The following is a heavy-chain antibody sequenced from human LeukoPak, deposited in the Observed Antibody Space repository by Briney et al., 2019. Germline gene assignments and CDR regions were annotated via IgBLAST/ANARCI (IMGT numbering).Heavy chain of an antibody. V-gene: IGHV3-74*01. CDR2: INSDGSST. CDR1: GFTFSSYW. Sequence: PGGSLRLSCAASGFTFSSYWMHWVRQAPGKGLVWVSRINSDGSSTSYADSVKGRFTISRDNAKNTLYLQMNSLRAEDTAVHYCARVKMVRGVSLDYWGQGTLVTVSS. J-gene: IGHJ4*02. D-gene: IGHD3-10*01. CDR3: ARVKMVRGVSLDY.